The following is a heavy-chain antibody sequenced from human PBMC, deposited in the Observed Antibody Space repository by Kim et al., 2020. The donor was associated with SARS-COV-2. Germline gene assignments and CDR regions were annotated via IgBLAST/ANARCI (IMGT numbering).Heavy chain of an antibody. J-gene: IGHJ4*02. CDR1: GGSISSSSYY. V-gene: IGHV4-39*01. Sequence: SETLSLTCTVSGGSISSSSYYWGWIRQPPGKGLEWIGSIYYSGSTYYNPSLKSRVTISVDTSKNQFSLKLSSVTAADTAVYYCARRADKHLGYFDYWGQGTLVTVSS. D-gene: IGHD7-27*01. CDR2: IYYSGST. CDR3: ARRADKHLGYFDY.